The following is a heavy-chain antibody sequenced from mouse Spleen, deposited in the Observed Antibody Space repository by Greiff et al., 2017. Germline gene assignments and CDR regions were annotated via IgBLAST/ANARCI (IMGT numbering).Heavy chain of an antibody. V-gene: IGHV5-9-1*01. J-gene: IGHJ3*01. CDR3: ARRYDGYYDWFAY. D-gene: IGHD2-3*01. CDR1: GFTFSSYA. Sequence: EVKLVESGGGLVKPGGSLKLSCAASGFTFSSYAMSWVRQTPEKRLEWVATISSGGSYTYYPDSVKGRFTISRDNAKNTLYLQMSSLRSEDTAMYYCARRYDGYYDWFAYWGQGTLVTVSA. CDR2: ISSGGSYT.